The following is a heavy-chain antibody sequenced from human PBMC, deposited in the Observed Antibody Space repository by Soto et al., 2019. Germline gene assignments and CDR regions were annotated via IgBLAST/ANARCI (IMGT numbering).Heavy chain of an antibody. CDR2: IYPGDSDT. D-gene: IGHD4-17*01. J-gene: IGHJ4*02. CDR3: AIPPIDDYGDYYFDY. Sequence: PGESLKISCKGSGYSFTSYWIGWVRQMPGKGLEWMGIIYPGDSDTRYSPSFQGQVTISADKSISTAYLQWSSLKASDTAMYYCAIPPIDDYGDYYFDYWGQGTLVTVSS. V-gene: IGHV5-51*01. CDR1: GYSFTSYW.